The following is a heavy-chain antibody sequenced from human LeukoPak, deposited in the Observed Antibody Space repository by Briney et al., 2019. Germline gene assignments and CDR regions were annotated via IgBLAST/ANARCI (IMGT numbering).Heavy chain of an antibody. D-gene: IGHD5-18*01. Sequence: ASVKVSCKASGYTFTGYYMHWVRQAPGQGLEWMGRINPNSGGTNYAQKFQGRVTMTRDTSISTAYMELSRLRSDDTAVYYCARDTRGYSYGRDTGLQKMLPFDIWGQGTMVTVSS. CDR1: GYTFTGYY. CDR3: ARDTRGYSYGRDTGLQKMLPFDI. J-gene: IGHJ3*02. V-gene: IGHV1-2*06. CDR2: INPNSGGT.